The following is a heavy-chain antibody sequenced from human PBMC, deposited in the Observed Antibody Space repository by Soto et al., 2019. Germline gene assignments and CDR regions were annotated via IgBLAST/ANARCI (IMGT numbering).Heavy chain of an antibody. D-gene: IGHD2-21*02. CDR3: ARERGALVLVSAYFQH. V-gene: IGHV3-30-3*01. CDR2: ISYDGSNK. CDR1: GFTFSSYA. J-gene: IGHJ1*01. Sequence: QVQLVESGGGVVQPGRSLRLSCAASGFTFSSYAMHWVRQAPGKGLEWVAVISYDGSNKYYADCVKGRFTISRDNSKNTLYLQMDSLRAEDTVVYYCARERGALVLVSAYFQHWGQGTLVTVFS.